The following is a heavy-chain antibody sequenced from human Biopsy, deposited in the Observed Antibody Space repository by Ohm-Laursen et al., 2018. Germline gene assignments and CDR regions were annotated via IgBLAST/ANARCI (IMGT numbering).Heavy chain of an antibody. CDR3: GRAVRNQLLTDP. CDR1: GYTFTSYD. J-gene: IGHJ5*02. D-gene: IGHD1-7*01. V-gene: IGHV1-8*01. CDR2: LNPVSGNS. Sequence: VSVNVSCNVSGYTFTSYDITWVRQASGQGPEWIGWLNPVSGNSNFGQKFRGRVTVTSDTSISTAYMELSGLTSDDTATYYCGRAVRNQLLTDPWGQGTLVTVTS.